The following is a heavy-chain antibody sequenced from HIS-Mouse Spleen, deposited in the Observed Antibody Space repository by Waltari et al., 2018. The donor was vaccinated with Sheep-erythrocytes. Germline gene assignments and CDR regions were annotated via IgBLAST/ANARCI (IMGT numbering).Heavy chain of an antibody. CDR3: ARRTYYDFWSGYYTDAFDI. CDR2: IYPGESDT. Sequence: EVQLVQSGAEVKKPGESLKISCKGSGYSFTSYWIGWVRQMPGKGLEWMGIIYPGESDTRYSPSFQGQVTISADKSISTAYLQWSNLKASDTAMYYCARRTYYDFWSGYYTDAFDIWGQGTMVTVSS. CDR1: GYSFTSYW. D-gene: IGHD3-3*01. V-gene: IGHV5-51*03. J-gene: IGHJ3*02.